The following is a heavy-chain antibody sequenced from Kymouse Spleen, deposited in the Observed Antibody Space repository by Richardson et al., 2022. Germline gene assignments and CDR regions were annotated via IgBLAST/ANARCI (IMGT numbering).Heavy chain of an antibody. CDR3: ARDGVLLWFGEPIPYGMDV. Sequence: EVQLVESGGGLIQPGGSLRLSCAASGFTVSSNYMSWVRQAPGKGLEWVSVIYSCGSTYYADSVKGRFTISRDNSKNTLYLQMNSLRAEDTAVYYCARDGVLLWFGEPIPYGMDVWGQGTTVTVSS. V-gene: IGHV3-66*03. J-gene: IGHJ6*02. CDR1: GFTVSSNY. CDR2: IYSCGST. D-gene: IGHD3-10*01.